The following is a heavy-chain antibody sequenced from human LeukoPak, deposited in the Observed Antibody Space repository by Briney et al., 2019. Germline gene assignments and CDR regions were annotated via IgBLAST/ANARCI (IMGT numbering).Heavy chain of an antibody. CDR2: ISSSSSYI. Sequence: GSLRLSCAASGFTFSSYSMNWVRQAPGKGLEWVSSISSSSSYIYYADSVKGRFTISRDNAKNSLYLQMNSLRAEDTAVYYCAREDVCYGSGSSFGMDVWGQGTTVTVSS. D-gene: IGHD3-10*01. J-gene: IGHJ6*02. V-gene: IGHV3-21*01. CDR1: GFTFSSYS. CDR3: AREDVCYGSGSSFGMDV.